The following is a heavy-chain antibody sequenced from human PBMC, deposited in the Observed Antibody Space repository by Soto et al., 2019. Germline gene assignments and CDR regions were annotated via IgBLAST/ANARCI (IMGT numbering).Heavy chain of an antibody. D-gene: IGHD1-26*01. CDR1: GGSISSSSYY. CDR3: ATQEVGGTYVYTFDP. J-gene: IGHJ5*02. V-gene: IGHV4-39*02. CDR2: IYCSGST. Sequence: QLQLQESGPGLVKPSETLSLTCTVSGGSISSSSYYWGWIRQPPGKGLEWIGSIYCSGSTYYNPSRKSRGTISVDTSKNPFSLKLSSVTAADTAVYYCATQEVGGTYVYTFDPWGQGTLVTVSS.